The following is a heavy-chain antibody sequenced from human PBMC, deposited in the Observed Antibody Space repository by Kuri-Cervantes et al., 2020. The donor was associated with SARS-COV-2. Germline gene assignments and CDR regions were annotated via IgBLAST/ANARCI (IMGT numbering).Heavy chain of an antibody. CDR3: TTVTPTSVFDF. CDR2: IYYSGSV. J-gene: IGHJ4*02. CDR1: GGSISSSY. V-gene: IGHV4-59*01. D-gene: IGHD4-17*01. Sequence: GSLRLSCTVSGGSISSSYWSWIRQPPGKGLEWIGYIYYSGSVSYNPSPMSRVTISVDTSKNQFSLRLTSVTAADTAVYYCTTVTPTSVFDFWGQGTLVTVSS.